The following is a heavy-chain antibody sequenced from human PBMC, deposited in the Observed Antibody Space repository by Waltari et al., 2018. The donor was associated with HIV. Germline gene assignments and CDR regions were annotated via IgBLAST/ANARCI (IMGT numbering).Heavy chain of an antibody. CDR3: ARGLFGVGSNWFAP. J-gene: IGHJ5*02. V-gene: IGHV4-59*01. D-gene: IGHD3-3*01. CDR1: GGSFVSYH. Sequence: QVQLQESGPGLVKPSETLSLTCSVSGGSFVSYHWSCIRQPPGKGLAWIGYIYYTGRTNCTPPLQSRVTISVDTSKNQFSLRLSSVTAADTAVYYCARGLFGVGSNWFAPWGQGILVTVSS. CDR2: IYYTGRT.